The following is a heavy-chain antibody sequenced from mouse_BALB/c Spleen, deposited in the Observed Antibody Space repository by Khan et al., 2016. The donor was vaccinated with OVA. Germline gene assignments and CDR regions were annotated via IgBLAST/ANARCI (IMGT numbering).Heavy chain of an antibody. CDR2: IWGDGST. Sequence: VQLQESGPGLVAPSQSLSITCTVSGFSLTSYGVNWVRQPPGKGLEWLGVIWGDGSTNYHSGLKSRLSISKDNSKSQVFLKLNSLQTADTATYYCAKWVNSYYARDYWGQGTSVTVSS. D-gene: IGHD1-3*01. V-gene: IGHV2-3*01. J-gene: IGHJ4*01. CDR1: GFSLTSYG. CDR3: AKWVNSYYARDY.